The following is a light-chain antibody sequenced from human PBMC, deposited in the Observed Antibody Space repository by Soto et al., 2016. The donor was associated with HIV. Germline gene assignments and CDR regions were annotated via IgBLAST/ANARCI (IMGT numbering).Light chain of an antibody. CDR2: KAS. J-gene: IGKJ1*01. V-gene: IGKV1-5*03. CDR3: QQYYTYT. Sequence: DIQMTQSPSTLSASVGDRVTITCRASQSISTWLAWYQQKPGKAPKLLIYKASNLESGVPSRFSGSGSGTEFNLTVSSLQPDDFATYYCQQYYTYTFGLGTKVDIK. CDR1: QSISTW.